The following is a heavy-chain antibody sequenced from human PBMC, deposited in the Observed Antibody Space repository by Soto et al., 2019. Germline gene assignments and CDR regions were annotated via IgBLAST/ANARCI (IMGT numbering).Heavy chain of an antibody. V-gene: IGHV3-33*01. J-gene: IGHJ5*01. CDR3: ARDRTDTAMIIIDS. CDR2: IWYDGSNQ. Sequence: QVQLVESGGGVVQAGTSLRLSCAASGFTFSNYAMYWVRQAPGKGLEWVAAIWYDGSNQYYAGSVKGRFTISRDKPKNTLYLQMSSLSVEDTGVYYCARDRTDTAMIIIDSWGHGTLVTVSS. CDR1: GFTFSNYA. D-gene: IGHD5-18*01.